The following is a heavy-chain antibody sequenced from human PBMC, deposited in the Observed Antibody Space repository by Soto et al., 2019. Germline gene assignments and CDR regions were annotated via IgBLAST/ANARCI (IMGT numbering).Heavy chain of an antibody. CDR3: AKDIILRLGELSFDAIDY. J-gene: IGHJ4*02. V-gene: IGHV3-23*01. Sequence: EVQLLESGGGLVQPGGSLRLSCAASGFTFSSYGMRWVRQAPGKGLEWVSGITGSGGTTYYADSVKGRFTISRDNSNNTLYLQKNNLRADVTSVYYCAKDIILRLGELSFDAIDYLGQGTLVTVPS. CDR2: ITGSGGTT. CDR1: GFTFSSYG. D-gene: IGHD3-16*02.